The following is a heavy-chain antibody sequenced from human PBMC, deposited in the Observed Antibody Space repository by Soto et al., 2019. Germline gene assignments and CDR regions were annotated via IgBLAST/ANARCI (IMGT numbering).Heavy chain of an antibody. Sequence: GGSLRLSCAASGFTFSSYGMHWVRQAPVKGLEWVAVISYDGSNKYYADSVKGRFTISRDNSKNTLYLQMNSLRAEDTAVYYCVKIDIDDFWSGDSPHAHDYWGQGTLVTVSS. CDR2: ISYDGSNK. J-gene: IGHJ4*02. V-gene: IGHV3-30*18. CDR3: VKIDIDDFWSGDSPHAHDY. CDR1: GFTFSSYG. D-gene: IGHD3-3*01.